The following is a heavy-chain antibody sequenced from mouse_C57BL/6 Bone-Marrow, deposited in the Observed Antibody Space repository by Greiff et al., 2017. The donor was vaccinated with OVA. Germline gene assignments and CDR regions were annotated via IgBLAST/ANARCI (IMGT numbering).Heavy chain of an antibody. CDR3: ARPLTGTAWFAY. J-gene: IGHJ3*01. CDR1: GFTFSSYG. D-gene: IGHD4-1*01. Sequence: EVQLQESGGDLVKPGGSLKLSCAASGFTFSSYGMSWVRQTPDKRLEWVATISSGGSYTYYPDSVKGRFTISRDNAKNTLYLQMSSLKSEDTAMYYCARPLTGTAWFAYWGQGTLVTVSA. V-gene: IGHV5-6*01. CDR2: ISSGGSYT.